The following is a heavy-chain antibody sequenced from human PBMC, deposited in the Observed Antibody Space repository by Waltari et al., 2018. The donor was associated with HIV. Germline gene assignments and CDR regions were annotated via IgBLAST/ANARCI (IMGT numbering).Heavy chain of an antibody. CDR3: AREALYDSSGYYFDY. V-gene: IGHV3-7*01. D-gene: IGHD3-22*01. J-gene: IGHJ4*02. CDR2: IKQDERKK. CDR1: EFTFNNYW. Sequence: EVQLVESGGGLVQPGGSLRLSCAASEFTFNNYWMTWVRQAPGKGLEWVANIKQDERKKYYVDSVKGRFTISRDNAKNSLFLQMNSLRAEDTAVYYCAREALYDSSGYYFDYWGQGTLVTVSS.